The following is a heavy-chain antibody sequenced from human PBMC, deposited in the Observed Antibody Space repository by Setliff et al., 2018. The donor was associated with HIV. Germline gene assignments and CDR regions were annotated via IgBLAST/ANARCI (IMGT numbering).Heavy chain of an antibody. CDR1: GISINGYY. Sequence: SETLSLTCSVSGISINGYYWSWIRQSPRTRLVWIGYVSSIGNTNYNPSLKSRVTISVDTSKNQFSLQLNSVTAADTAVYFCARTRAPYFFDFWGQGAQVTVSS. CDR3: ARTRAPYFFDF. D-gene: IGHD1-26*01. CDR2: VSSIGNT. J-gene: IGHJ4*02. V-gene: IGHV4-4*08.